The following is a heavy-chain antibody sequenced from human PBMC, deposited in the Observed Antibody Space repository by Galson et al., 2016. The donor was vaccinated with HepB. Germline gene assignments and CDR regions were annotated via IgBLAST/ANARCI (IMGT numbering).Heavy chain of an antibody. J-gene: IGHJ4*02. CDR3: EKDGVGLLRLSPFDY. CDR2: ITDGGGST. CDR1: GFTFSTSA. D-gene: IGHD4-17*01. Sequence: SLRLSCAASGFTFSTSAMSWVRQAPGKGLEWVSGITDGGGSTKYADPVKGRFTISRDNSRNTLYLQMDSLRVDDTAIYYCEKDGVGLLRLSPFDYWGQGTLVTVSS. V-gene: IGHV3-23*01.